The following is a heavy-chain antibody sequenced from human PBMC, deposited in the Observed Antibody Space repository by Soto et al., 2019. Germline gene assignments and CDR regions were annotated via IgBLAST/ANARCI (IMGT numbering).Heavy chain of an antibody. CDR2: ISASGGST. CDR3: AKDLRTSTNYNYGMDV. CDR1: GFTFSTYA. J-gene: IGHJ6*02. Sequence: EVQLLESGGGLVQPGGSLRLSCAASGFTFSTYAMSWVRQAPGKGLEWVSVISASGGSTFYADSVKGRFTVSRANSRHTLYLQVISLRVEDTAVYYCAKDLRTSTNYNYGMDVWGQGTTVTVSS. V-gene: IGHV3-23*01.